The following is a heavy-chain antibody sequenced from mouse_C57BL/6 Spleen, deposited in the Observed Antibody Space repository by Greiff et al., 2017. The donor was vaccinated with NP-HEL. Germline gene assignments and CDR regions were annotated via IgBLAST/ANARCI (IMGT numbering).Heavy chain of an antibody. CDR3: ARMVAY. CDR2: IWSGGST. J-gene: IGHJ3*01. CDR1: GFSLTSYG. Sequence: VQLQQSGPGLVQPSQSLSITCTVSGFSLTSYGVHWVRQSPGKGLEWLGVIWSGGSTDYNAAFIYRLSISKDNSKSHAFFKMTSLQADDTAIYYCARMVAYWGQWTLVTGSA. V-gene: IGHV2-2*01.